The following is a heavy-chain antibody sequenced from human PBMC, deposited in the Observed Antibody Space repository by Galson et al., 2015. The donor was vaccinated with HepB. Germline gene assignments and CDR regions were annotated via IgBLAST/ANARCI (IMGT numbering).Heavy chain of an antibody. J-gene: IGHJ3*02. CDR2: IYPGDSDT. CDR1: GYSFTSYW. V-gene: IGHV5-51*01. D-gene: IGHD4-17*01. CDR3: ARIKRQDYGDWDAFDI. Sequence: QSGAEVKKPGESLKISCKGSGYSFTSYWIGWVRQMPGKGLEWMGIIYPGDSDTRYSPSFQGQVTISADKSISTAYLQWSSLKASDTAMYYCARIKRQDYGDWDAFDIWGQGTMVTVSS.